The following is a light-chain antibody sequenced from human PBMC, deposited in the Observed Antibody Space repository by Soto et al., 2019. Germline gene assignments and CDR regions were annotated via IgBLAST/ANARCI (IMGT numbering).Light chain of an antibody. CDR2: TTS. V-gene: IGKV1-39*01. CDR3: PQCFSRPRT. J-gene: IGKJ1*01. Sequence: DIQMTQSPSSLSASVGDRVTITCRASHNIRSDLNWSQQKPGKAPKLLISTTSNLQYDVPSRFRGSGSVTDFTLTINNLQPGDFATYFWPQCFSRPRTFGPGTTV. CDR1: HNIRSD.